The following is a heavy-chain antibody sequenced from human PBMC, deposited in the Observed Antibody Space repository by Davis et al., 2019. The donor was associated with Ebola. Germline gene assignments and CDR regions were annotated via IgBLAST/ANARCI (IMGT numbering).Heavy chain of an antibody. Sequence: ESLKISCSASGYSFTSHCIAWVRQMPWKGLEWIGTIYPGDSDTRYSPSFQGQVSISADRSIITAHLQWNRLKASDSAIYFCARHTVWIDYIDSWGQGTLVTVSS. V-gene: IGHV5-51*01. CDR2: IYPGDSDT. D-gene: IGHD5-12*01. CDR3: ARHTVWIDYIDS. CDR1: GYSFTSHC. J-gene: IGHJ4*02.